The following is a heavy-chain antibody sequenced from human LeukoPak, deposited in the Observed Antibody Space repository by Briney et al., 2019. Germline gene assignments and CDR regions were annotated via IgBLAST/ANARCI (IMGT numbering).Heavy chain of an antibody. V-gene: IGHV3-64*01. CDR3: ARILTGYDAFDY. Sequence: PGGSLRLSCAASGFTFSSYAMHWVRQAPGKGLEYVSAISSNGGSTYYANSVKGRFTISRDNAKNSLYLQMNSLRAEDTAVYYCARILTGYDAFDYWGQGTLVTVSS. J-gene: IGHJ4*02. CDR2: ISSNGGST. CDR1: GFTFSSYA. D-gene: IGHD3-9*01.